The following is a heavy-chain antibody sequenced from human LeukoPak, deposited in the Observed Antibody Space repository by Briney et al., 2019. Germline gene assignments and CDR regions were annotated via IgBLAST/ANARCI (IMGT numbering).Heavy chain of an antibody. Sequence: PGGSLRLSCAASGFTFSSYAMSWVRQAPGKGLEWVSAISGSGGSTYHADSVKGRFTISRDNSKNTLYLQMNSLRAEDTAVYYCARDLAYDILTGYYVGSVGCFDYWGQGTLVTVSS. CDR1: GFTFSSYA. CDR3: ARDLAYDILTGYYVGSVGCFDY. V-gene: IGHV3-23*01. CDR2: ISGSGGST. D-gene: IGHD3-9*01. J-gene: IGHJ4*02.